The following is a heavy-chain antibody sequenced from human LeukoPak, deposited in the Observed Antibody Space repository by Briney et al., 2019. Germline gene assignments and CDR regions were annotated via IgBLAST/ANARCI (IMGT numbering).Heavy chain of an antibody. CDR1: GYSFTSYW. D-gene: IGHD4-23*01. Sequence: GESLKISCKGSGYSFTSYWIGWVRQMPGKGLEWMGIIYPGDSDTRYSPSFQGQDTISADTSISTAYLQWSSLKASDTAMYYCARRPPPTPWGFDIWGQGTMVTVSS. CDR2: IYPGDSDT. J-gene: IGHJ3*02. CDR3: ARRPPPTPWGFDI. V-gene: IGHV5-51*01.